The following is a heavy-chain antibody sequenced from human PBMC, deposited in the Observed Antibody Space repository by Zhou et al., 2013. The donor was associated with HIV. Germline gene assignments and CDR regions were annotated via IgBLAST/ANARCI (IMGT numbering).Heavy chain of an antibody. CDR3: ARAPSVVVDATWGNWFDP. D-gene: IGHD2-8*02. CDR2: IYHSGNT. Sequence: QVQLQESGPGLVKPSETLSLTCVVSGYSISSGYYWGWIRQPPGKGPEWIATIYHSGNTYYNPSLKSRVTISVDTSKNQFXLRLSSVTAADAAVYYCARAPSVVVDATWGNWFDPWGQGILVTVSS. CDR1: GYSISSGYY. V-gene: IGHV4-38-2*01. J-gene: IGHJ5*02.